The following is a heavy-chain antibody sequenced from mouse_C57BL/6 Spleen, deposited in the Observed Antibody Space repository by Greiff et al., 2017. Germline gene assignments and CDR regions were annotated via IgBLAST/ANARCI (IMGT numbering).Heavy chain of an antibody. CDR3: ARQGAGHFDY. D-gene: IGHD3-3*01. CDR2: ISYDGSN. V-gene: IGHV3-6*01. Sequence: EVKLEESGPGLVKPSQSLSLTCSVTGYSITSGYYWNWIRQFPGNKLEWMGYISYDGSNNYNPSLKNRISITRDTSKNQFFLKLNSVTTEDTATYYCARQGAGHFDYWGQGTTLTVSS. CDR1: GYSITSGYY. J-gene: IGHJ2*01.